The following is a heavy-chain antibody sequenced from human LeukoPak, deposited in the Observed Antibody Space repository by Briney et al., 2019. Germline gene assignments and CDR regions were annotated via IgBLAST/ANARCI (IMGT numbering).Heavy chain of an antibody. CDR1: GYSFTSYW. J-gene: IGHJ6*02. D-gene: IGHD6-19*01. Sequence: GESLKISCKGSGYSFTSYWISWVRQMPGKGLEWMGRIDPSDSYTNYSPSFQGHVTISADKSIITAYLQWSSLKASDTAMYYRARRGWPGYYGMDVWGQGTMVTVSS. CDR2: IDPSDSYT. CDR3: ARRGWPGYYGMDV. V-gene: IGHV5-10-1*01.